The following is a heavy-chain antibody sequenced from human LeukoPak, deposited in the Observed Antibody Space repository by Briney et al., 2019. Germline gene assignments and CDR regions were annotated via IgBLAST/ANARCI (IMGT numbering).Heavy chain of an antibody. J-gene: IGHJ4*02. Sequence: PGGSLRLSCAASGFTFSSYAMGWVRQAPGKGLEWVSAISGSGGSTYYADSVKGRFTISRDNSKNTLYLQMNSLRAEDTAVYYCAKDRGYSYGIFGFWGQGTLVTVSS. V-gene: IGHV3-23*01. D-gene: IGHD5-18*01. CDR1: GFTFSSYA. CDR3: AKDRGYSYGIFGF. CDR2: ISGSGGST.